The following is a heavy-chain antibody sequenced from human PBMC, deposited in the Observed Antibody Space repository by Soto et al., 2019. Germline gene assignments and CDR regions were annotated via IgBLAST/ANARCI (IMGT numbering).Heavy chain of an antibody. J-gene: IGHJ4*02. D-gene: IGHD5-18*01. Sequence: EVQLVESGGGLVQPGGSLRLSCAASGFTVSSNYMSWVRQAPGKGLEWVSVIYSGGSAYYADSVKGRFTISRDNSKNTLYLQMSCLRAEDTAVYYCARHGYSDGGCCFDYWGQGTLVTVSS. CDR3: ARHGYSDGGCCFDY. CDR2: IYSGGSA. V-gene: IGHV3-66*04. CDR1: GFTVSSNY.